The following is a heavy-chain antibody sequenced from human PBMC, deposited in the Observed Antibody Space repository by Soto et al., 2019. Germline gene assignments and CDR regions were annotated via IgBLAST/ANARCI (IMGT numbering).Heavy chain of an antibody. CDR2: ITSSGGAK. J-gene: IGHJ4*02. CDR3: TRTSPTFDY. Sequence: AGSLRLSCAASGFTFSSFEMNWVRQAPGKGPEWVSYITSSGGAKYYTDSVKGRFTISRDNAKNSLYLQMNSPRAEDTAVYYCTRTSPTFDYWGQGTLVTVSS. CDR1: GFTFSSFE. V-gene: IGHV3-48*03.